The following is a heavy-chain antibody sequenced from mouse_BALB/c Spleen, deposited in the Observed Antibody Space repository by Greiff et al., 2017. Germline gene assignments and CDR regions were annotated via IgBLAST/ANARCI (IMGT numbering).Heavy chain of an antibody. CDR3: ARWGNYRYFDV. CDR2: ISSGSSTI. D-gene: IGHD2-1*01. Sequence: EVKLVESGGGLVQPGGSRKLSCAASGFTFSSFGMHWVRQAPEKGLEWVAYISSGSSTIYYADTVKGRFTISRDNPKNTLFLQMTSLRSEDTAMYDCARWGNYRYFDVWGAGTTVTVSS. V-gene: IGHV5-17*02. J-gene: IGHJ1*01. CDR1: GFTFSSFG.